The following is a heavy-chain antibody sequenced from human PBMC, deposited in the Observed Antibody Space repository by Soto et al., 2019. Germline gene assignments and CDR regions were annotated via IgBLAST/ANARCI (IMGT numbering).Heavy chain of an antibody. D-gene: IGHD1-20*01. J-gene: IGHJ4*02. CDR1: GLTFSDHY. V-gene: IGHV3-72*01. CDR3: VSLWSVTGSRDY. CDR2: IRDRVHSYST. Sequence: EVQLVESGGGLVQPGGSLRLSCAVSGLTFSDHYMGWVRQAPGKGLGWVGRIRDRVHSYSTEYAASVKGRFTISRDDSRNSLYLQMISLKMEDTAVFYCVSLWSVTGSRDYWGRGTLVTVSS.